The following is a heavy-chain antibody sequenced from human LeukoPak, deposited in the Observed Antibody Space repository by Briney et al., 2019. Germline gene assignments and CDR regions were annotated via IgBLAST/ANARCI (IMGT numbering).Heavy chain of an antibody. D-gene: IGHD3-22*01. Sequence: TGGSLRLSCAVSGFTFSSHWMHWVRHASGKAPVWVSRIKSDGSSTSYADSVKGRFTISRDNAKNTLYLQMNSLRAEDTAVYYCARGPDRSGYYVGDYWGQGTLATVSS. CDR2: IKSDGSST. CDR3: ARGPDRSGYYVGDY. V-gene: IGHV3-74*01. CDR1: GFTFSSHW. J-gene: IGHJ4*02.